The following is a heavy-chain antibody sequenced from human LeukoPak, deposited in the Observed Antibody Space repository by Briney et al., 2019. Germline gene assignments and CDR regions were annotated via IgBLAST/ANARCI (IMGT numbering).Heavy chain of an antibody. V-gene: IGHV4-39*07. CDR3: ARGGKDIVVIDF. D-gene: IGHD2-2*01. CDR2: FYYSGTT. Sequence: SETLSLTCSVSAASVTTSSYYWGWIRQPPGKGLEWIGSFYYSGTTYYNPSLKSRVTISLDTSKNQFSLKLSSVTAADTAVYYCARGGKDIVVIDFWGQGTLVTVSS. CDR1: AASVTTSSYY. J-gene: IGHJ4*02.